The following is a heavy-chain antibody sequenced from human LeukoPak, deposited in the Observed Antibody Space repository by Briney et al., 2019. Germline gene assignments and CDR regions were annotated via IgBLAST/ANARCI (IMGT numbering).Heavy chain of an antibody. CDR3: XXXXXSDGVWDIDH. Sequence: GGSLRLSCAASGFTFRAYTMNWVRQAPGKGLEWVSGIYGSGEGQTFYADSVRGRFTISRDDSRNLVFLHMDNLRVEDTALYYXXXXXXSDGVWDIDHWGQGTLVTVTS. J-gene: IGHJ4*02. CDR1: GFTFRAYT. V-gene: IGHV3-23*01. CDR2: IYGSGEGQT. D-gene: IGHD3-16*01.